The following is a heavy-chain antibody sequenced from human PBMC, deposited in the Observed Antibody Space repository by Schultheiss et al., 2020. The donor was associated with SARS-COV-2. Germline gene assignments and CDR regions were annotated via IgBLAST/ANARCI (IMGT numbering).Heavy chain of an antibody. CDR2: IYSGGST. Sequence: GGSLRLSCAASGFTVSSNYMSWVRQAPGKGLEWVSVIYSGGSTYYADSVKGRFTISRDNSKNTLYLQMNSLRAEDTAVYYCARDPGYSSGWTPEWFDPWGQGTLVTVSS. CDR3: ARDPGYSSGWTPEWFDP. J-gene: IGHJ5*02. V-gene: IGHV3-66*01. CDR1: GFTVSSNY. D-gene: IGHD6-19*01.